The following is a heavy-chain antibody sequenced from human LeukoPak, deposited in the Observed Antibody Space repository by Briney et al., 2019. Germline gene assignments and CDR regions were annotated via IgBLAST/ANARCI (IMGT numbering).Heavy chain of an antibody. CDR1: GDSITAYY. CDR2: IHYTGKN. J-gene: IGHJ5*02. V-gene: IGHV4-59*01. D-gene: IGHD3-9*01. CDR3: ARGGYYDILTGYYWFDP. Sequence: PSETLSLTCTVSGDSITAYYWNWVRQPPGKGLEWIGYIHYTGKNFYNPSLKSRVTISVDTSKNQFSLKLSSVTAADTAVYYCARGGYYDILTGYYWFDPWGQGTLVTVSS.